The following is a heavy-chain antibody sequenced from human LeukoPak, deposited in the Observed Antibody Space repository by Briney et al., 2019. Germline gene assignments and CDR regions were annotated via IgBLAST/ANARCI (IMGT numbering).Heavy chain of an antibody. J-gene: IGHJ3*02. V-gene: IGHV1-46*01. D-gene: IGHD2-2*01. CDR1: GYTFTSYY. CDR2: TNPSGGST. CDR3: ARDSTSDDFNAFDI. Sequence: ASVKVSCKASGYTFTSYYMHWVRQAPGQGLEWMGITNPSGGSTRYAQKFQGRVTMTRDTSISTTYMELTRLTSDDTAVYYCARDSTSDDFNAFDIWGQGTLVTVSS.